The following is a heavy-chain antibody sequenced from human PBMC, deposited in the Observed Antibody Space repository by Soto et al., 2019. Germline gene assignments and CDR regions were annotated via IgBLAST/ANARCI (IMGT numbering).Heavy chain of an antibody. Sequence: GGSLRLSCAASGFTFSSYSMNWVRQAPGKGLEWVSYISSGSSTIYYADSVKGRFTISRDNAKNSLYLQMNSLRVEDTAVYYCANSFGEGGCWGQGTLVTVSS. V-gene: IGHV3-48*01. D-gene: IGHD3-10*01. J-gene: IGHJ4*02. CDR3: ANSFGEGGC. CDR2: ISSGSSTI. CDR1: GFTFSSYS.